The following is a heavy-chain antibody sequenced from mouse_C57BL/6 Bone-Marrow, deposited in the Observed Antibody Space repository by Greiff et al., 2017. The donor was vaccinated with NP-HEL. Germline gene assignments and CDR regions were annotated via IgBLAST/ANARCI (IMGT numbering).Heavy chain of an antibody. CDR1: GYSITSGYY. V-gene: IGHV3-6*01. D-gene: IGHD2-3*01. CDR3: ARDRGYFWFAY. CDR2: ISYDGSN. J-gene: IGHJ3*01. Sequence: VQLKESGPGLVKPSQSLSLTCSVTGYSITSGYYWNWIRQFPGNKLEWMGYISYDGSNNYNPSLKNRISITRDTSKNQFFLKLNSVTTEDTATYYCARDRGYFWFAYWGQGTLVTVSA.